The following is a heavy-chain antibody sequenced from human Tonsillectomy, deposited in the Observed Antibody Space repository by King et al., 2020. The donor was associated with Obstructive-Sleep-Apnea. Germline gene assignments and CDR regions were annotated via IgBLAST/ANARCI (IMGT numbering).Heavy chain of an antibody. V-gene: IGHV3-15*01. CDR1: GFTFSNAW. D-gene: IGHD2-15*01. Sequence: VQLVESGGGLVKPGGSLRLSCAASGFTFSNAWMSWVRQAPGKGLEWVGRIKSKNDDGTTDYAAPVKGRFTISRDDSKNTLYLQMNSLKTEDTAVYYCTTSSYCSGGSCYSEYYFDYWGQGTLVTVSS. J-gene: IGHJ4*02. CDR2: IKSKNDDGTT. CDR3: TTSSYCSGGSCYSEYYFDY.